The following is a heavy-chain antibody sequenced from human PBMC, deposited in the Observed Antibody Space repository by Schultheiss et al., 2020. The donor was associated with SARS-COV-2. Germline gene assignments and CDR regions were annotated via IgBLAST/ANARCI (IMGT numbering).Heavy chain of an antibody. CDR1: GFTFSDYY. CDR3: ARGTVTTDWYFDL. CDR2: ISSSGSTI. V-gene: IGHV3-11*04. D-gene: IGHD4-17*01. Sequence: GGSLRLSCAASGFTFSDYYMSWIRQAPGKGLEWVSYISSSGSTIYYADSVKGRFTISRDNSKNTLYLQMNSLRAEDTAVYYCARGTVTTDWYFDLWGRGTLVTVSS. J-gene: IGHJ2*01.